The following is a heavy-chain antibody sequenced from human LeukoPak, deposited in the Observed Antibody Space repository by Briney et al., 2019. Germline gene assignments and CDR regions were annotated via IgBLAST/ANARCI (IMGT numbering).Heavy chain of an antibody. CDR3: AREGRCTNGVCYYFDY. D-gene: IGHD2-8*01. V-gene: IGHV1-2*02. J-gene: IGHJ4*02. Sequence: GASVKVSCKASGYTFTNYYMHWVRQAPGQGLEWMGWINPNSGGTNYAQKFQGRVTMTRDTSVSTAYMELSRLRSDDTAVYYCAREGRCTNGVCYYFDYWGQGTLVTVSS. CDR1: GYTFTNYY. CDR2: INPNSGGT.